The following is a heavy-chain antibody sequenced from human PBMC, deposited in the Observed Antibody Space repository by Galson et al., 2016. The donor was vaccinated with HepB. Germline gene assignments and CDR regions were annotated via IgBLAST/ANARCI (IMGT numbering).Heavy chain of an antibody. V-gene: IGHV3-11*01. CDR3: AAGGGRGFSGDYYLDF. CDR2: ISSSGGTI. D-gene: IGHD4-17*01. J-gene: IGHJ4*02. Sequence: SLRLSCAASGFTFSHYYMAWIRQAPRKGLECVSYISSSGGTIDYADSVKGRFTMSRDNAEESLNLQMNSLRPEDTAAYYCAAGGGRGFSGDYYLDFWGRGTLVTVSS. CDR1: GFTFSHYY.